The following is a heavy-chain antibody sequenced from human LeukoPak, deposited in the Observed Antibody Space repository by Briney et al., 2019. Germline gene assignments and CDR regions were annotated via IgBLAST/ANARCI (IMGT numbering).Heavy chain of an antibody. CDR1: GFTFSDHY. D-gene: IGHD2-15*01. CDR3: ARESGLSAFDY. V-gene: IGHV3-72*01. J-gene: IGHJ4*02. Sequence: PGGSLRLSCAASGFTFSDHYMDWVRQAPGKGLEWVGRTGNKANSYTTEYAASVKGRFTISRDDSKNSLYLQMNSLKTEDTAVYYCARESGLSAFDYWGQETLVTVSS. CDR2: TGNKANSYTT.